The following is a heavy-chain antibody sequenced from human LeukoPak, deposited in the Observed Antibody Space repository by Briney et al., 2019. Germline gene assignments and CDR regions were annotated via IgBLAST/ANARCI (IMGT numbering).Heavy chain of an antibody. CDR1: GCSISSYY. D-gene: IGHD3-22*01. CDR2: IYYSGST. CDR3: ARPNYDSSGYYSSGAFDI. V-gene: IGHV4-59*08. Sequence: PSETLSLTCTVSGCSISSYYWSWIRQPPGKGLEWIGYIYYSGSTNYNPSLKSRVTISVDTSKNQFSLKLSSVTAADTAVYYCARPNYDSSGYYSSGAFDIWGQGTMVTVSS. J-gene: IGHJ3*02.